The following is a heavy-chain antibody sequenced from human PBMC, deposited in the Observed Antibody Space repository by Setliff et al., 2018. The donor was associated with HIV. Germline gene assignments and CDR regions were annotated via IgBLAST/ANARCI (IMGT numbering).Heavy chain of an antibody. CDR2: IYPGDSDT. V-gene: IGHV5-51*01. D-gene: IGHD2-15*01. CDR1: GYSFTSYW. Sequence: GESLKISCKGSGYSFTSYWIGGVRQMPGKGLEWMGIIYPGDSDTRYSPSFQGQVTISADKSISTAYLRWSSLKASDTAMYYCAWRVENCSGGSCYDYWGQGQLVTVSS. J-gene: IGHJ4*02. CDR3: AWRVENCSGGSCYDY.